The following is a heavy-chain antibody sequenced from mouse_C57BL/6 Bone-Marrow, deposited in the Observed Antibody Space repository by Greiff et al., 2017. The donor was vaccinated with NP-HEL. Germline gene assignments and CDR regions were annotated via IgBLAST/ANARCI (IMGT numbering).Heavy chain of an antibody. Sequence: EVMLVESEGGLVQPGSSMKLSCTASGFTFSDYYMAWVRQVPEKGLEWVANINYDGSSTYYLDSLKSRFIISRDNAKNILYLQMSSLKSEETATYYCARGPPYYGSKGDWYFDVWGTGTTVTVSS. CDR1: GFTFSDYY. CDR2: INYDGSST. J-gene: IGHJ1*03. V-gene: IGHV5-16*01. D-gene: IGHD1-1*01. CDR3: ARGPPYYGSKGDWYFDV.